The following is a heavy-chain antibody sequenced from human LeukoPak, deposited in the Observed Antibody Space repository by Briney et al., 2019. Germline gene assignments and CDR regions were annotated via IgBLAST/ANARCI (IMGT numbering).Heavy chain of an antibody. CDR2: IYYSGST. D-gene: IGHD1-26*01. V-gene: IGHV4-59*12. J-gene: IGHJ4*02. Sequence: SETLSLTCTVSGGSISSYYWSWIRQPPGKGLEWIGYIYYSGSTNYNPSLKSRVTISVDTSKNQFSLKLSSVTAADTAVYYCASVWWEIPQYYFDYWGQGTLVTVSS. CDR3: ASVWWEIPQYYFDY. CDR1: GGSISSYY.